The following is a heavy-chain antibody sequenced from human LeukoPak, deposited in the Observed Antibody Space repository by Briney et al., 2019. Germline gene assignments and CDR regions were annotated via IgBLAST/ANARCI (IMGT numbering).Heavy chain of an antibody. J-gene: IGHJ4*02. CDR2: ISYSGTT. CDR3: AANSADYNTLGSSYKV. D-gene: IGHD3-10*01. Sequence: SETLSLTCTVSGYSISSGYYWGWIRQPPGKGLEWIGSISYSGTTYYNPSLKSRVTISVDTSKNHFSLKLRSVTAADTAIYYCAANSADYNTLGSSYKVWGQGTLVTVSS. CDR1: GYSISSGYY. V-gene: IGHV4-38-2*02.